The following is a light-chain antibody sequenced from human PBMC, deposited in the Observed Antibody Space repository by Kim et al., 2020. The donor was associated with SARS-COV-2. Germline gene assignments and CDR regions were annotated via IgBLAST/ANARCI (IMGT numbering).Light chain of an antibody. J-gene: IGLJ2*01. CDR1: IRKSYF. V-gene: IGLV3-19*01. CDR2: GKN. CDR3: NSRDSSGNVV. Sequence: AMGTTSQIQWQGDIRKSYFASWDQTKPRHAPVLVIYGKNNRPSGIPDRFSGSSSGNTASLTITGAQAEDEADYYCNSRDSSGNVVFGGGTQLTVL.